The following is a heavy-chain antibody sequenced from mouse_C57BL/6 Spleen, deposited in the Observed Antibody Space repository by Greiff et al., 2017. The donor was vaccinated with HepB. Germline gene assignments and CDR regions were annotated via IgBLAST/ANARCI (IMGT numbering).Heavy chain of an antibody. CDR1: GYTFTDYN. J-gene: IGHJ3*01. Sequence: VQLQQSGPELVKPGASVKIPCKASGYTFTDYNMDWVKQSHGKSLEWIGDINPNNGGTIYNQKFKGKATLTVDKSSSTAYMELRSLTSEDTAVYYCARKDYSNYRFAYWGQGTLVTVSA. CDR3: ARKDYSNYRFAY. D-gene: IGHD2-5*01. CDR2: INPNNGGT. V-gene: IGHV1-18*01.